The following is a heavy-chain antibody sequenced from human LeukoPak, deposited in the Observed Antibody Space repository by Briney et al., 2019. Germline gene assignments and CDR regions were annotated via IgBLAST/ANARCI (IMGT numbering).Heavy chain of an antibody. D-gene: IGHD3-22*01. Sequence: PGRSLRLSCAASGFIFSYYGMHWVRQAPGKGLEWVAFISYDGSNKFYADSVKGRFTISRDNSKNTLFLEMTSLRAEDTAVYYCAKVWSVYYDGSGYFLDYWGQGTLVTVSS. CDR2: ISYDGSNK. J-gene: IGHJ4*02. V-gene: IGHV3-30*18. CDR1: GFIFSYYG. CDR3: AKVWSVYYDGSGYFLDY.